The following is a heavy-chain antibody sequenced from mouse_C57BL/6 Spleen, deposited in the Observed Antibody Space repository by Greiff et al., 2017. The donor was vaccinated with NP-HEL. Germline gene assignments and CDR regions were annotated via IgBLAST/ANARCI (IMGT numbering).Heavy chain of an antibody. CDR1: GYTFTDYN. CDR2: INPNNGGT. J-gene: IGHJ4*01. CDR3: ARGSYDAMDY. Sequence: VQLKESGPELVKPGASVKMSCKASGYTFTDYNMHWVKQSHGKSLEWIGYINPNNGGTSYNQKFKGKATLTVNKSSSTAYMELRSLTSEDSAVYYCARGSYDAMDYWGQGTSVTVSS. V-gene: IGHV1-22*01.